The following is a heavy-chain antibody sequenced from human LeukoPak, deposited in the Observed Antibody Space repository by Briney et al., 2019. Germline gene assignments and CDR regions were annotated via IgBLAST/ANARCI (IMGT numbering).Heavy chain of an antibody. D-gene: IGHD1-26*01. CDR3: ARLVGATEAFDI. V-gene: IGHV4-59*01. CDR2: VYYSGST. CDR1: GGSMSSYF. Sequence: SETLSLTCTVSGGSMSSYFWTWIRQPPGKGLEWIGYVYYSGSTNYSPSLKSRVTMSVDTSKNQFSLRLTSVTAADTAIYYCARLVGATEAFDIWGPGTMVTVSS. J-gene: IGHJ3*02.